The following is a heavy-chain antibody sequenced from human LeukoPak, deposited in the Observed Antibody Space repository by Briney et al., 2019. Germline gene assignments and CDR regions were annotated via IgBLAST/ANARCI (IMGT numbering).Heavy chain of an antibody. Sequence: ASVKVSCKASGGTFSSYAISWVRQAPGQGLEWMGGIIPIFGTANYAQKFQGRVTITTDESTSTAYMELSSLRSEDTAVYYCARGYGDYELYYYYYYYMDVWGKGTTVTASS. CDR3: ARGYGDYELYYYYYYYMDV. CDR2: IIPIFGTA. CDR1: GGTFSSYA. V-gene: IGHV1-69*05. J-gene: IGHJ6*03. D-gene: IGHD4-17*01.